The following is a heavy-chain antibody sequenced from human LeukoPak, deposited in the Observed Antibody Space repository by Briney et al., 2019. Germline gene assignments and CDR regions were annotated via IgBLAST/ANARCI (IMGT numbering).Heavy chain of an antibody. CDR1: GGSISSYY. J-gene: IGHJ3*02. V-gene: IGHV4-59*01. CDR2: IYYSGST. CDR3: ARDHSSPGGPAFDI. Sequence: ASETLSLTCTASGGSISSYYWSWIRQPPGKGLEWIGYIYYSGSTNYNPSLKSRVTISVDTSKNQFSLKLSSVTAADTAVYYCARDHSSPGGPAFDIWGQGTMVTVSS. D-gene: IGHD6-13*01.